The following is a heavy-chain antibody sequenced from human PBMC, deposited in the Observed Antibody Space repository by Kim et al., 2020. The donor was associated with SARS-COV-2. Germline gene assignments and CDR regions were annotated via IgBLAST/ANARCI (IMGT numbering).Heavy chain of an antibody. J-gene: IGHJ3*02. Sequence: GGSLRLSCAASGFTFSSYAMHWVRQAPGKGLEWVAVISYDGSNKYYADSVKGRFTISRDNSKNTLYLQMNSLRAEDTAVHYCAREGDAFDIWGQGTMVT. V-gene: IGHV3-30*04. CDR1: GFTFSSYA. CDR3: AREGDAFDI. CDR2: ISYDGSNK.